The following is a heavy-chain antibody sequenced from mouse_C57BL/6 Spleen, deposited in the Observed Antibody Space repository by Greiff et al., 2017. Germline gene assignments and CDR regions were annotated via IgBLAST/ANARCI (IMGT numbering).Heavy chain of an antibody. D-gene: IGHD4-1*01. Sequence: QVHVKQSGPGLVQPSQSLSITCTVSGFSLTSYGVHWVRQSPGKGLEWLGVIWSGGSTDYNAAFISRLSISKDNSKSQVFFKMNSLQADDTAIYYCARRSTGTVYWYFDVWGTGTTVTVSS. CDR3: ARRSTGTVYWYFDV. CDR2: IWSGGST. CDR1: GFSLTSYG. V-gene: IGHV2-2*01. J-gene: IGHJ1*03.